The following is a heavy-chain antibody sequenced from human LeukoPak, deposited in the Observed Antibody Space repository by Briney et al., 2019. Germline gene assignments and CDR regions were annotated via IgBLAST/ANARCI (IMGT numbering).Heavy chain of an antibody. CDR1: GGSFSGYY. V-gene: IGHV4-34*01. J-gene: IGHJ5*02. Sequence: PSETLSLTCAVYGGSFSGYYWSWIRQPPGKGLEWVGEITHSGTTNYNPSLESRLTISIDTSKNQFSLKLSSVTAADTAVYYCARLITPTSGSNWFDPSGQGTLVTVSS. CDR3: ARLITPTSGSNWFDP. D-gene: IGHD3-10*01. CDR2: ITHSGTT.